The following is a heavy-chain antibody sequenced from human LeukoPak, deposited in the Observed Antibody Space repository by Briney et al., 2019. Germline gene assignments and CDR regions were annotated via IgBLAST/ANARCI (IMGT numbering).Heavy chain of an antibody. CDR3: ATGYTSGTRIDY. V-gene: IGHV3-21*01. Sequence: PGGSLRLSCAASGFTFSASSMNWVRQASGKGLEWVSAISSSSSDIYYTDSVKGRFTISRDNANNFLYLQVSSLRAEDTAVYYCATGYTSGTRIDYWGQGTLVSVSS. CDR1: GFTFSASS. CDR2: ISSSSSDI. D-gene: IGHD6-19*01. J-gene: IGHJ4*02.